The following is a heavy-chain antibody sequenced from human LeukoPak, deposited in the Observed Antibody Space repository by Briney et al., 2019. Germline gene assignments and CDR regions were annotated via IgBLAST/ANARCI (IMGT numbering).Heavy chain of an antibody. CDR3: ARAARRIAARREALDYFDY. J-gene: IGHJ4*02. CDR1: GGTLSSYA. V-gene: IGHV1-69*13. D-gene: IGHD6-6*01. CDR2: IIPIFGTA. Sequence: ASVKVSCKASGGTLSSYAISWVRQAPGQGLEWMGGIIPIFGTANYAQKFQGRVTITADESTSTAYMELSSLRSEDMAVYYCARAARRIAARREALDYFDYWGQGTLVTVSS.